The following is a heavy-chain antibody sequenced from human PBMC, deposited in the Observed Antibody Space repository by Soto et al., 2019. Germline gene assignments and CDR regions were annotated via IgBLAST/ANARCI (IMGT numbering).Heavy chain of an antibody. V-gene: IGHV4-31*03. Sequence: QVQLQESGPGLVKPSQTLSLTCTVSGGSIGSGGYYWSWIRQHPGKGLEWIGYIYYSGSTYYNPSLKSRVTISVDTSKNQFSLKLSSVTAADTAVYYCARGGGPRITIFGVVTSLDYWGQGTLVTVSS. CDR2: IYYSGST. J-gene: IGHJ4*02. CDR1: GGSIGSGGYY. D-gene: IGHD3-3*01. CDR3: ARGGGPRITIFGVVTSLDY.